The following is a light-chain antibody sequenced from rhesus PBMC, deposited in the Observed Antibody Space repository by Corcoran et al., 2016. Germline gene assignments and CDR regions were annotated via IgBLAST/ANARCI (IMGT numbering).Light chain of an antibody. CDR2: WAS. CDR3: QQYYSTPFT. CDR1: QSLLYSSNNKNY. J-gene: IGKJ3*01. V-gene: IGKV4-1*01. Sequence: DIVMTQSPDSLAVSLGERVTINCTSSQSLLYSSNNKNYLAWYQQKGGKAPKLLIYWASTRESGVPYRFSGLGSGTAFTLTISGLQPEDVALYYCQQYYSTPFTFGPGTKLDIK.